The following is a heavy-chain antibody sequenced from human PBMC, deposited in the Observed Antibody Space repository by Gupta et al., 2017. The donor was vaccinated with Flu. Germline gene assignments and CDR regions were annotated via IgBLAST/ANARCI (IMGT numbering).Heavy chain of an antibody. V-gene: IGHV3-49*02. CDR3: TRAAVYCGGNKCNFLYFDY. Sequence: VRKSPGKGLECVGFIRSKAYGGTTEDAASVKGRFTISRDDSKSIAYLEMNSLKTEDTAAYYCTRAAVYCGGNKCNFLYFDYWGQGTLVTVSS. D-gene: IGHD2-21*01. J-gene: IGHJ4*02. CDR2: IRSKAYGGTT.